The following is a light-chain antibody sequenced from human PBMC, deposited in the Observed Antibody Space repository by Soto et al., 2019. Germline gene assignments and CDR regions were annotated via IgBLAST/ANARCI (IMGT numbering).Light chain of an antibody. CDR1: SSDVGSYDH. CDR2: EVS. Sequence: QSVLTQPASVSGSPGQSITISCSGTSSDVGSYDHVAWYQQFPGKTPKLMIYEVSNRPSGVSNRFSGSKSGNTASLTISGLQAEDEADYYCSSYTSSSTLDVVFGGGTKLTVL. V-gene: IGLV2-14*01. J-gene: IGLJ2*01. CDR3: SSYTSSSTLDVV.